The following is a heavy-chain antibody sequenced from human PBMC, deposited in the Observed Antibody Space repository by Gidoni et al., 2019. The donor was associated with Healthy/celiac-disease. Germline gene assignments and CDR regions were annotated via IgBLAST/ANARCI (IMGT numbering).Heavy chain of an antibody. V-gene: IGHV4-38-2*01. Sequence: QVQLQESGPGLVKPSETMSLTCAVSGYSISSGYYWGWIRQPPGKGLEWIGSIYHSGSTSYNPSLKSRVTISVDTSKNQFSLKLSSVTAADTAVYYCARKSGSYYDPRFGNDAFDIWGQGTMVTVSS. CDR3: ARKSGSYYDPRFGNDAFDI. D-gene: IGHD1-26*01. CDR2: IYHSGST. J-gene: IGHJ3*02. CDR1: GYSISSGYY.